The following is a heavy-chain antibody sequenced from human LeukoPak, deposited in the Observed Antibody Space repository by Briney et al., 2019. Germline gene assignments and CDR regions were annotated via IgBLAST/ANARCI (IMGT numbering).Heavy chain of an antibody. D-gene: IGHD1-14*01. Sequence: GGSLRLSCAASGFTFRSYWMTWLRQAPGKELELVAHINPDGSEESYADSVKGRFTISRDNTKNSLHLQMNNLRVEDTAVYYCARDPYIKAFDIWGQGTMVTVSS. CDR3: ARDPYIKAFDI. CDR2: INPDGSEE. J-gene: IGHJ3*02. V-gene: IGHV3-7*01. CDR1: GFTFRSYW.